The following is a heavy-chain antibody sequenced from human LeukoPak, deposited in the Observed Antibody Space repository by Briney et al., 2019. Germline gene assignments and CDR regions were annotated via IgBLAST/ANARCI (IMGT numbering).Heavy chain of an antibody. V-gene: IGHV4-61*01. D-gene: IGHD1-26*01. CDR1: GGSVSSDSYF. J-gene: IGHJ4*02. CDR2: VYYSGRT. CDR3: ARNIVGPRQVDY. Sequence: SETLSLTCAVSGGSVSSDSYFWHWIRRSPGKGLEWLGFVYYSGRTKYNPSLKSRVTISVDASKSQFSLKLSSVTAADTAIYYCARNIVGPRQVDYWGQGTLVTVSS.